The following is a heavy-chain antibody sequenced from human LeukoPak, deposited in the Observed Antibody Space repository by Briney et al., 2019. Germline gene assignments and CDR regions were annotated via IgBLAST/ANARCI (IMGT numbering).Heavy chain of an antibody. Sequence: PGGSLRLSCAASGFTFSSYSMNWVRQAPGKGLEWVSSISSSSSYIYYADSVKGRFTISRDNSKNTLYLQMNSLRAEDTAVYYCARDAAGFAFDIWGQGTMVTVSS. CDR3: ARDAAGFAFDI. CDR2: ISSSSSYI. J-gene: IGHJ3*02. CDR1: GFTFSSYS. V-gene: IGHV3-21*01. D-gene: IGHD6-25*01.